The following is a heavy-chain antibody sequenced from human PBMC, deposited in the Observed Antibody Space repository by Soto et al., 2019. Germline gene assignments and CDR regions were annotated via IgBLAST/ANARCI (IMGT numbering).Heavy chain of an antibody. CDR1: GGSISSSNW. V-gene: IGHV4-4*02. J-gene: IGHJ5*02. Sequence: QVQLQESGPGLVKPSGTLSLTCAVSGGSISSSNWWSWVRQPPGKGLEWIGEIYHSGSTNYNPSLKSLVTISVDKSKNQFSLKLSSVTAADTAVYYCARGVTMISHTYNWFDPWGQGTLVTVSS. CDR2: IYHSGST. CDR3: ARGVTMISHTYNWFDP. D-gene: IGHD3-22*01.